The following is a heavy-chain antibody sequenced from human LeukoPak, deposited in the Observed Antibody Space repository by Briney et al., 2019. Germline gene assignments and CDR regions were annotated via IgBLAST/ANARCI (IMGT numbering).Heavy chain of an antibody. CDR2: MNPNSGNT. V-gene: IGHV1-8*01. Sequence: ATVKVSCKASGYTFTTYDINWVRQATGQGLEWMGWMNPNSGNTGNAQKFQGRVTMTRNTSISTAYMELNSLRSEDTAVYYCARGGYYHDNSGLGYWGQGTQVTVSS. D-gene: IGHD3-22*01. J-gene: IGHJ4*02. CDR1: GYTFTTYD. CDR3: ARGGYYHDNSGLGY.